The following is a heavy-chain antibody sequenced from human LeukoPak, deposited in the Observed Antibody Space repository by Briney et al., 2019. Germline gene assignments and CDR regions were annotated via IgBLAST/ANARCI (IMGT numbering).Heavy chain of an antibody. Sequence: SETLSLTCTVSGGSISGYYWTWIRQPPGKGLEWIGYIYSGSTNYNPSLKSRVTISVDTSKNHFSLELSSVTAADTAVYYCARVSSIEAVDYWGQGTLVTVSS. CDR2: IYSGST. V-gene: IGHV4-59*01. D-gene: IGHD6-6*01. CDR3: ARVSSIEAVDY. J-gene: IGHJ4*02. CDR1: GGSISGYY.